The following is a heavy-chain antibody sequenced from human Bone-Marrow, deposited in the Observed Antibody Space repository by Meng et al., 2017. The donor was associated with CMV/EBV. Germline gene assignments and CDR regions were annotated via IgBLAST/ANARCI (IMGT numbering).Heavy chain of an antibody. CDR1: GGSISSSSYY. D-gene: IGHD3-3*01. V-gene: IGHV4-39*07. J-gene: IGHJ6*02. CDR3: ARASYYDFWSGNYGMDV. CDR2: IYYSGST. Sequence: SETLSLTCTVSGGSISSSSYYWGWIRQPPGKGLEWIGSIYYSGSTYYNPSLKSRVTISVDTSKNQFSLKLSSVTAADTAVYYCARASYYDFWSGNYGMDVWGQGTTVTVSS.